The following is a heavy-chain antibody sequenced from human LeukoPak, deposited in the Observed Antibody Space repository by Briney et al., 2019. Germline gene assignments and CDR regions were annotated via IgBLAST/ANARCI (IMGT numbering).Heavy chain of an antibody. V-gene: IGHV3-30*02. Sequence: GGSLRLSCAASGFTLSSYGVHWVRQAPGKGLEWVAFIRFDGSNENYADSVKGRFTISRDTSKNTLYLQMNSLRAEDTAVYYCAKRGSYYYYMDVWGKGTTVTVSS. D-gene: IGHD3-10*01. CDR1: GFTLSSYG. J-gene: IGHJ6*03. CDR2: IRFDGSNE. CDR3: AKRGSYYYYMDV.